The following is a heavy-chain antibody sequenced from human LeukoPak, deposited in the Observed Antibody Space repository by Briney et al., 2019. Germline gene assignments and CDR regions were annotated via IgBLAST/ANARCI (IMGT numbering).Heavy chain of an antibody. CDR1: GGSFSGYY. V-gene: IGHV4-34*01. J-gene: IGHJ6*03. Sequence: SETLSLTCAVYGGSFSGYYWSWIRQPPGKGLEWIGEINHSGSTNYNPSLKSRVTISVDTSKNQFSLKLSSVTAADTAVYYCASAYCSGTSCHYYYYMDVWGKGTTVAISS. CDR2: INHSGST. D-gene: IGHD2-2*01. CDR3: ASAYCSGTSCHYYYYMDV.